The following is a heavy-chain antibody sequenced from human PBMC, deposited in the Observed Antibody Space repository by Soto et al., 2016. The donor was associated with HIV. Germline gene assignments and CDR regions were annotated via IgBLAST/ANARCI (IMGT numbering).Heavy chain of an antibody. CDR3: ALYCSGVIAHTYYYTSTS. J-gene: IGHJ6*03. D-gene: IGHD2-15*01. V-gene: IGHV4-34*01. Sequence: QVQLDQWGAGLLKPSETLSLTCAVYGGSLSGYYWSWIRQPPGKGLEWIGEINRGGKSNYNPSLQSRVTISLDTSKNQFSLKVTSVTAADTAVYYCALYCSGVIAHTYYYTSTSGAKGPRSPSP. CDR1: GGSLSGYY. CDR2: INRGGKS.